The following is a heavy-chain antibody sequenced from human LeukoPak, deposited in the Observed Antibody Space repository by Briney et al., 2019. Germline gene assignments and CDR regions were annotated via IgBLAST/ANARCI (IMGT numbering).Heavy chain of an antibody. CDR1: GFTVSSNY. CDR2: IYSGGST. Sequence: GGSLRLSCAASGFTVSSNYMSWVRQAPGKGLEWVSVIYSGGSTYYPDSVKGRFTISRDNSKNTLYLQMNRLRAEDTAVYYCASGLVVVAARPYYYYGMDVWGQGTTVTVSS. J-gene: IGHJ6*02. D-gene: IGHD2-15*01. V-gene: IGHV3-53*01. CDR3: ASGLVVVAARPYYYYGMDV.